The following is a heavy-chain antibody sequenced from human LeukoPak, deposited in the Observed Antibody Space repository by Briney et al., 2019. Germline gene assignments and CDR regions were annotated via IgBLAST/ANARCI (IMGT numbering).Heavy chain of an antibody. Sequence: SVKVSFKASGGTFSSYAISWVRQAPGQGLEWMGGIIPIFGTANYAQKFQGRVTITADESTSTAYMELSSLRSEDTAVYYCARARRGAARPPSNYFDYWGQGTLVTVSS. D-gene: IGHD6-6*01. CDR3: ARARRGAARPPSNYFDY. CDR2: IIPIFGTA. J-gene: IGHJ4*02. V-gene: IGHV1-69*13. CDR1: GGTFSSYA.